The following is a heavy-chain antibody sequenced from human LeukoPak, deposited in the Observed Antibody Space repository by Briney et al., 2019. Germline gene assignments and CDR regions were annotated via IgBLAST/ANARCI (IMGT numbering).Heavy chain of an antibody. D-gene: IGHD2-8*01. J-gene: IGHJ4*02. CDR1: GFTFSSYG. V-gene: IGHV3-33*01. CDR3: ARSRVFRRGLYYFDY. Sequence: GGSLRLSCAASGFTFSSYGMHWVRQAPGKGLEWVAVIWYDGSNKYYADSVKGRFTISRDNSKNALYLQMNSLRAEDTAVYYCARSRVFRRGLYYFDYWGQGTLVTVSS. CDR2: IWYDGSNK.